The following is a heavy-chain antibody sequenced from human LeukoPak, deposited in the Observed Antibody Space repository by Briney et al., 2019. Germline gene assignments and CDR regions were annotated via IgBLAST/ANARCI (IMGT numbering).Heavy chain of an antibody. D-gene: IGHD3-9*01. J-gene: IGHJ3*02. CDR2: INAGNGNT. CDR1: GYTFTSYA. CDR3: ARAHYDILTGHGLAFDI. Sequence: AASVKVSCKASGYTFTSYAMHWVRQAPGQRLEWMGWINAGNGNTKYSQEFQGRVTITRDTSASTAYMELSSLRSEDMAVYYCARAHYDILTGHGLAFDIWGQGTMVTVSS. V-gene: IGHV1-3*03.